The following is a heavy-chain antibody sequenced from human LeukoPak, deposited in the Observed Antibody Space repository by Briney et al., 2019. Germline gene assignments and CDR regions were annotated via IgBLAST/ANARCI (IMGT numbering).Heavy chain of an antibody. CDR3: ARHRSWPGWINCSGGSCPRGEFDY. J-gene: IGHJ4*02. CDR1: GGSFSGYY. CDR2: INHSGST. D-gene: IGHD2-15*01. Sequence: PSETLSLTCAVYGGSFSGYYWSWIRQPPGKGLEWIGEINHSGSTNYNPSLKSRVTISVDTSKNQFSLKLSSVTAADTAVYYCARHRSWPGWINCSGGSCPRGEFDYWGQGTLVTVSS. V-gene: IGHV4-34*01.